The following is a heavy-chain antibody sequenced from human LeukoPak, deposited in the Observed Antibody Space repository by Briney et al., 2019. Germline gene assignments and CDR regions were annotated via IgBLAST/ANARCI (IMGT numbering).Heavy chain of an antibody. CDR2: TYYRSKWYN. CDR3: ARFSVAGIYYYYGMDV. J-gene: IGHJ6*02. Sequence: SQTLSLTCAISGDSVSSNSAAWNWIRQSPSRGFEWLGRTYYRSKWYNDYAVSVKSRITINPDTSKNQFSLQLNSVTPEDTAVYYCARFSVAGIYYYYGMDVWGQGTTVTVSS. V-gene: IGHV6-1*01. CDR1: GDSVSSNSAA. D-gene: IGHD6-19*01.